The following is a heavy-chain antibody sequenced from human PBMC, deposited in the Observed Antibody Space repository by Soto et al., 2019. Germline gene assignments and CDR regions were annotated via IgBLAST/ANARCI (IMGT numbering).Heavy chain of an antibody. Sequence: GGSLRLSCAASGFTFSSYAMSWVRQAPGKGLEWVSAISGSGGSTYYVDSVKGRFTISRDNSKNTLYLQMNSLRAEDTAVYYCAKDGASGSYYALNYYGMDVWGQGTTVTVSS. CDR3: AKDGASGSYYALNYYGMDV. CDR2: ISGSGGST. J-gene: IGHJ6*02. CDR1: GFTFSSYA. V-gene: IGHV3-23*01. D-gene: IGHD3-10*01.